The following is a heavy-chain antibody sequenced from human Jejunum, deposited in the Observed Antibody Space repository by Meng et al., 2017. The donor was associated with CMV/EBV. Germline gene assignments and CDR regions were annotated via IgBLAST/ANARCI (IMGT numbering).Heavy chain of an antibody. Sequence: SGFTFSDHYMDWVRQAPGKGLEWIGNIYYSGNTNYNSSLKSRVSISTDTSKNQFSLNLSSVTAADTAVYYCAREYGAGSYGFDSWGQGTLVTVSS. J-gene: IGHJ4*02. V-gene: IGHV4-59*11. CDR3: AREYGAGSYGFDS. CDR1: GFTFSDHY. D-gene: IGHD3-10*01. CDR2: IYYSGNT.